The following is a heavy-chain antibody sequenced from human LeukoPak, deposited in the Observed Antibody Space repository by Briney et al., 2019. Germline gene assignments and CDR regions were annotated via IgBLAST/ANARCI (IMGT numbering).Heavy chain of an antibody. Sequence: SETLSLTCTVSGGSISSHFWSWIRQPPGKGLEWIGSTYQSGSTYYNPSLKSRVTISVDTSKNQFSLKLTSVTAADTAVYYCEGAYYDILTAYYKDYYMDVWGKGTTVTVSS. V-gene: IGHV4-59*04. J-gene: IGHJ6*03. CDR1: GGSISSHF. CDR3: EGAYYDILTAYYKDYYMDV. CDR2: TYQSGST. D-gene: IGHD3-9*01.